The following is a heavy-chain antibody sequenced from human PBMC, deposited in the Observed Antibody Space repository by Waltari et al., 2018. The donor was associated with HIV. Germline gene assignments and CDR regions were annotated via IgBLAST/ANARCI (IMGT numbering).Heavy chain of an antibody. CDR1: GYTFTSYA. CDR3: ASTSVGVVAATGDMDY. D-gene: IGHD2-15*01. V-gene: IGHV1-3*01. J-gene: IGHJ4*02. CDR2: INAGNGNT. Sequence: QVQLVQSGAEVKKPGASVKVSCKASGYTFTSYAMHWVRQAPGQRLEWMGWINAGNGNTKYSQKFQGRVTITRDTSASTAYMELSSLRSEDTAVYYCASTSVGVVAATGDMDYWGQGTLVTVSS.